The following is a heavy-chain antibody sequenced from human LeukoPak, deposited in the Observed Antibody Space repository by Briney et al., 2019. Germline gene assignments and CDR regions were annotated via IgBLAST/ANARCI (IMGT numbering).Heavy chain of an antibody. CDR1: GGSISSSNW. D-gene: IGHD6-25*01. J-gene: IGHJ5*02. CDR2: IYHSGST. CDR3: ARDGKIRQRNWFDP. V-gene: IGHV4-4*02. Sequence: SETLSLTCAVSGGSISSSNWWSWVRQPPGKGLEWIGEIYHSGSTNYNPSLKSRVTISVDKSKNQFSLKLSSVTAADTAVYYCARDGKIRQRNWFDPWGQGTLVTVSS.